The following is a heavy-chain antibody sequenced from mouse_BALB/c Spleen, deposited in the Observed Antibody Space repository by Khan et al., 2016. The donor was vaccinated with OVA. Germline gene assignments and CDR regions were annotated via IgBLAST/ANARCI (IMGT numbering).Heavy chain of an antibody. CDR1: GYTFTDYY. Sequence: QVQLQQSGAELARPGASVKLSCKASGYTFTDYYINWVKQRTGQGLEWIGEISPGSGDTYYNERFKGRATLTADKSSNTAYIQLSSLTSEASAVYFFAKRNYFGYTFDYWGQGTLVTVSA. D-gene: IGHD1-2*01. J-gene: IGHJ3*01. CDR3: AKRNYFGYTFDY. V-gene: IGHV1-77*01. CDR2: ISPGSGDT.